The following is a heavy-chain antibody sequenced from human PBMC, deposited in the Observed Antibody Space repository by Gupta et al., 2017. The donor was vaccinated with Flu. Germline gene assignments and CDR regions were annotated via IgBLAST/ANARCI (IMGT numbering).Heavy chain of an antibody. CDR2: LWYDGTNE. J-gene: IGHJ4*02. V-gene: IGHV3-33*01. Sequence: VQLVESGGGVVQPGGSLRLSCAASGFTFSTYGTHWVRQAPGKGLEWVAVLWYDGTNEYYGNSVKGRFTISRDNSKNTVYLQMNSLRVEDTAVYYCARDGGGDYCTAGRCFNFDYWGQGTLVTVST. D-gene: IGHD2-8*02. CDR3: ARDGGGDYCTAGRCFNFDY. CDR1: GFTFSTYG.